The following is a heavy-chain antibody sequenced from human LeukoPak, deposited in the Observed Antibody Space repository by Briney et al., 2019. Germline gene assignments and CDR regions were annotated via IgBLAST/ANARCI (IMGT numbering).Heavy chain of an antibody. D-gene: IGHD2-2*01. CDR2: MNPNSGNT. Sequence: ASVTVSCKASGYTFTSYDINWVRQATGQGLEWMGWMNPNSGNTGYAQKFQGRATMTRNTSISTAYMELSSLRSEDTAVYYCARGLPHNRQLLQQLHPPLWYFDLWGRGTLVTVSS. J-gene: IGHJ2*01. CDR1: GYTFTSYD. V-gene: IGHV1-8*01. CDR3: ARGLPHNRQLLQQLHPPLWYFDL.